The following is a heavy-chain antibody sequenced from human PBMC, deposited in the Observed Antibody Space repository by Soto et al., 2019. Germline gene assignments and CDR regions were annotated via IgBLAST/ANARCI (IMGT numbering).Heavy chain of an antibody. Sequence: PGESLKISCKGSGYYFTNYWIGWVRQMPGEGLEWVAIIYPGDSDTRYSPSFQGQVTISTDKSISTAYLLWSSLKASDTAMYYCARVRSPYNFDYWGQGTLVTVSS. CDR1: GYYFTNYW. CDR3: ARVRSPYNFDY. D-gene: IGHD3-10*01. CDR2: IYPGDSDT. V-gene: IGHV5-51*01. J-gene: IGHJ4*02.